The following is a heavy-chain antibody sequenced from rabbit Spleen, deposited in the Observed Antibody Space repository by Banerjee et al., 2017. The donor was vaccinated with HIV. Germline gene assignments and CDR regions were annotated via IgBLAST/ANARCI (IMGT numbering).Heavy chain of an antibody. V-gene: IGHV1S40*01. Sequence: QSLEESGGDLVKPGASLTLTCTASGVSFTNNYYMCWVRQAPGKGLEWIACIDTGSSGFTYFASWAKGRFTISKTSSTTVTLQVTILTAADTATYFCARDSGTSFSSYGMDLWGPGTLVTVS. J-gene: IGHJ6*01. CDR1: GVSFTNNYY. CDR2: IDTGSSGFT. D-gene: IGHD8-1*01. CDR3: ARDSGTSFSSYGMDL.